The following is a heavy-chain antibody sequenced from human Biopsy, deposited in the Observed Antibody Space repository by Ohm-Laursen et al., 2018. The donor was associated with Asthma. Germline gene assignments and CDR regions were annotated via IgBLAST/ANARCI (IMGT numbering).Heavy chain of an antibody. CDR1: GYSLADLS. CDR2: HDHEEGGT. CDR3: ASDFPKDYVRYNFQF. J-gene: IGHJ4*02. V-gene: IGHV1-24*01. D-gene: IGHD4-17*01. Sequence: SSVKVSCKLSGYSLADLSMHWVRQAPGQGLEWMGGHDHEEGGTVNARRFQGRVTMTEDTSTDTAYMELSSLSSDDTAVYYCASDFPKDYVRYNFQFWGQGTLVTVSS.